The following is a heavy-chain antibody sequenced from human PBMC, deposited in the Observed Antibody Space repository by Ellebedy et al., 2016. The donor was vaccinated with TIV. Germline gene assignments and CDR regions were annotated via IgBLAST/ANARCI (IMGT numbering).Heavy chain of an antibody. Sequence: GGSLRLXXAASGFTFSTYAMSWVRQAPGKGLQWVSGNSDAGINTYYADSVTGRFTISRDNSKSTLYLQMNSLRAEDTAVYYCAKDAAGSSGWLPISHFDYWGQGTLVTVSS. CDR2: NSDAGINT. CDR3: AKDAAGSSGWLPISHFDY. CDR1: GFTFSTYA. V-gene: IGHV3-23*01. J-gene: IGHJ4*02. D-gene: IGHD6-19*01.